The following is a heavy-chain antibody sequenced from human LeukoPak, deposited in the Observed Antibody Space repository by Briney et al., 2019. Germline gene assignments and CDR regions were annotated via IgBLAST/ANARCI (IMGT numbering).Heavy chain of an antibody. D-gene: IGHD3-3*01. Sequence: PGGSLRLSCAASGFTFSSYATHWVRQAPGKGLEWVAVISYDGGNKHYADSVKGRFTISRDNSKNTLYLQMNSLRAEDTAVYYCARGTFRYYDFWSGYYFDYWGQGTLVTVSS. CDR3: ARGTFRYYDFWSGYYFDY. CDR2: ISYDGGNK. J-gene: IGHJ4*02. CDR1: GFTFSSYA. V-gene: IGHV3-30-3*01.